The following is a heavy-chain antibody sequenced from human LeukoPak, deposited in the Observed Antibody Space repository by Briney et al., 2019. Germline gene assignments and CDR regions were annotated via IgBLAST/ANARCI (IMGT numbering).Heavy chain of an antibody. CDR1: GFTFSSYA. CDR3: AKGRYGSGRYYFDY. Sequence: LPGGSLRLSCAASGFTFSSYAMSWVRQAPGKGLEWVSAISGCGGSTYYADSVKGRLTISKDNSKNTLYLQMNSLRAEDTAVYYCAKGRYGSGRYYFDYWGQGTLVTVSS. V-gene: IGHV3-23*01. CDR2: ISGCGGST. D-gene: IGHD3-10*01. J-gene: IGHJ4*02.